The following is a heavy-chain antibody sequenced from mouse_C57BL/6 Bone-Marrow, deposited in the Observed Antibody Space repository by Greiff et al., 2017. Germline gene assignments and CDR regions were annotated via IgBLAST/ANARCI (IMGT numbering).Heavy chain of an antibody. D-gene: IGHD1-1*01. CDR2: IHPNSGST. CDR3: ARTVVATNYFDD. Sequence: QVQLQQPGAELVKPGASVKLSCKASGYTFTSYWMHWVKQRPGQGLEWIGMIHPNSGSTNYNEKFKSKATLTVDKSSSTAYMQLSSLTSEDSAVYYCARTVVATNYFDDWGQGTTRTVSS. J-gene: IGHJ2*01. V-gene: IGHV1-64*01. CDR1: GYTFTSYW.